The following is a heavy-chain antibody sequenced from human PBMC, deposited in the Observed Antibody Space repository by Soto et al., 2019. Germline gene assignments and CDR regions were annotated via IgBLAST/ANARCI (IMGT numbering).Heavy chain of an antibody. CDR3: ARRYSSSFDY. V-gene: IGHV4-59*08. Sequence: SETLSLTCTVSGGSINSYYWSWIRRPPGKGLEWIGYIFYSGSTNYNPSLKSRVTISVDTSKNQFSLKLSSVTAADTAVYYCARRYSSSFDYWGQGTLVTVSS. J-gene: IGHJ4*02. CDR1: GGSINSYY. D-gene: IGHD6-13*01. CDR2: IFYSGST.